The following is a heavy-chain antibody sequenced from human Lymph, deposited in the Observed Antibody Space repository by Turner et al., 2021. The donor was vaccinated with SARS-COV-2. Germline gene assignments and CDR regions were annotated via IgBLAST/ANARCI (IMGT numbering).Heavy chain of an antibody. V-gene: IGHV1-8*02. J-gene: IGHJ6*02. D-gene: IGHD1-26*01. CDR1: GYTFTSYD. CDR2: ITQDGGNK. Sequence: QVQLVQSGSEVKKPGASVKVSCKAPGYTFTSYDINWVRQATGQGLEWMGGITQDGGNKGYAQTVQGRVTMTRNTSISTPYMEMSSLRAEDTAVYYCARGRYRGGGMDVWGQGTTVTVSS. CDR3: ARGRYRGGGMDV.